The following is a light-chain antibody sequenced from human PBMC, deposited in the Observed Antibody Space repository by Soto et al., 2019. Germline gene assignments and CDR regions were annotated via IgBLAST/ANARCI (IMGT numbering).Light chain of an antibody. CDR1: SSNIGSYT. CDR2: DDN. CDR3: AAWEDSWNSLV. Sequence: QSVVTQPPSASATPVQRVTISCSGSSSNIGSYTVNWYQQVPGAAPKLLIYDDNQRPSGVPDRFSGSKSGTSASLAISGLQSVDEADYYCAAWEDSWNSLVFGGGTKLTVL. V-gene: IGLV1-44*01. J-gene: IGLJ2*01.